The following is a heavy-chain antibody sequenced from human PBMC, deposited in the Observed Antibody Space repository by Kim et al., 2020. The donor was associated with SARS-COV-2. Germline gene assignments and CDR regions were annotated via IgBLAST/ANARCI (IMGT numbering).Heavy chain of an antibody. D-gene: IGHD6-19*01. CDR1: GFTFNSYA. J-gene: IGHJ1*01. CDR3: AKVTSGSSGWFEYFQR. CDR2: IRQSGGNT. Sequence: GGSLRLSCAASGFTFNSYAMSWVRQAPGKGLEWVSGIRQSGGNTEYADSVKGRFSISRDNSKNTLYLQMNRLRAEDTAVYYGAKVTSGSSGWFEYFQRWGQGTLVTVSS. V-gene: IGHV3-23*01.